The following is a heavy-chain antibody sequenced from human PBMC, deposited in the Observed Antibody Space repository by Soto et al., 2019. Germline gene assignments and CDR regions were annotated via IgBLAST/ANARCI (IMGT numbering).Heavy chain of an antibody. CDR3: AKGGSAALIAPSGRDNWFDP. Sequence: EVQLVESGGGLVQPGRSLRLSCAASGFAFDDYVIHWVRQPPGRGLEWVSGITWNGGTIRYVDSVKGRFTISRDNAENYLYLQMNSLRPEDTAVYYCAKGGSAALIAPSGRDNWFDPWGQGTQVTVSS. J-gene: IGHJ5*02. CDR1: GFAFDDYV. CDR2: ITWNGGTI. V-gene: IGHV3-9*01. D-gene: IGHD6-13*01.